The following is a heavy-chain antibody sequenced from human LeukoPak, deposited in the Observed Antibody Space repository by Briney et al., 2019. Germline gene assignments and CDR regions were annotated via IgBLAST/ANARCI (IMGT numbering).Heavy chain of an antibody. J-gene: IGHJ5*02. D-gene: IGHD3-22*01. Sequence: SETLSHTCAVYGGSFSGYYWSWIRQPPGKGLESIGDINHSGSANYNPSLKSRVTISVDTSKNQFSLKLSSVTAADTAVYYCARGIRITMIVVVISNWFDPWGQGTLVTVSS. CDR1: GGSFSGYY. CDR2: INHSGSA. CDR3: ARGIRITMIVVVISNWFDP. V-gene: IGHV4-34*01.